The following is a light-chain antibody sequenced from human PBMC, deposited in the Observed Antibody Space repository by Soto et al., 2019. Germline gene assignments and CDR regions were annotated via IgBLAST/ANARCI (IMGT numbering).Light chain of an antibody. V-gene: IGLV2-14*03. CDR3: CSYTRSGTLI. CDR2: DVT. J-gene: IGLJ1*01. CDR1: SDDTGDYDY. Sequence: SVLPQPASVSASPGQSITFPCLPTSDDTGDYDYVSWYQQHPLKVPNVILYDVTTRPSGMSYRFSGTKSANTASLTVSGLQAEDEADYYCCSYTRSGTLIFGTGTKVTVL.